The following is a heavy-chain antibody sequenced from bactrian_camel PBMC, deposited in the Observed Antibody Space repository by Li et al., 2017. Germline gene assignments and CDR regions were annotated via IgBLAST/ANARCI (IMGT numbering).Heavy chain of an antibody. V-gene: IGHV3S42*01. CDR2: ILNTGRGT. Sequence: VQLVESGGGLVQPGGSVRLSCAASGFALGNIAMSWVRQTPGKGLEWVSRILNTGRGTGYADSVKGRFIISRDNAKNMLYLQLNSLKSEDTALYYCATEEGYGGSWYRLDYWGQGTQVTVS. CDR3: ATEEGYGGSWYRLDY. CDR1: GFALGNIA. D-gene: IGHD6*01. J-gene: IGHJ4*01.